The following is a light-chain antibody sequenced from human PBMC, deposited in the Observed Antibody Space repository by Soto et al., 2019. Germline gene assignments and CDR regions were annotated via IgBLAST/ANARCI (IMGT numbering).Light chain of an antibody. J-gene: IGKJ2*01. CDR1: QSVSSTY. V-gene: IGKV3-20*01. Sequence: EIVLTQSPGTLSLSPGERATLSCRASQSVSSTYLAWYQQKPGQAPRLLIYGASSRATGIPDRFSGSGSGTGFTLTISSLQPDDFATYYCQQYNSPMYTFGQGTKLEIK. CDR3: QQYNSPMYT. CDR2: GAS.